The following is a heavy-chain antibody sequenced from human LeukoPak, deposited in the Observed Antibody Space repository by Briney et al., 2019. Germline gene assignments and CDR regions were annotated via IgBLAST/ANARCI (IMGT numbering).Heavy chain of an antibody. V-gene: IGHV3-73*01. CDR3: TRLESCGGDCYSDYYYFMDV. J-gene: IGHJ6*03. CDR2: IRSKANNYAT. CDR1: GFTFGGSA. Sequence: GGSLKLSCAASGFTFGGSAIYWVRQASGKGLEWVGRIRSKANNYATTYAASVKGRFTISRDDSKNTAYLQMNSLKTEDTAIYYCTRLESCGGDCYSDYYYFMDVWGKGTTVTVSS. D-gene: IGHD2-21*02.